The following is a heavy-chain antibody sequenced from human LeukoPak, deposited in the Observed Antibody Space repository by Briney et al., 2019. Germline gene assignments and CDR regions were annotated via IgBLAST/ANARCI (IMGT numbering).Heavy chain of an antibody. J-gene: IGHJ6*03. D-gene: IGHD2-15*01. V-gene: IGHV4-59*01. Sequence: SETLSLTCTVSGGSISRYYWSWIRQPPGKGLEWIGYIYYSGSTNYNPSLKSRVTISVDTSKNQFSLKLSSVTAADTAVYYCARGMAATFLYYYYYYMDVWGKGTTVTVSS. CDR3: ARGMAATFLYYYYYYMDV. CDR1: GGSISRYY. CDR2: IYYSGST.